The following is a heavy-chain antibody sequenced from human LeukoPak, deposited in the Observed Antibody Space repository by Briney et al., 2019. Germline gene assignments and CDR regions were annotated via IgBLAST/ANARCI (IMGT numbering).Heavy chain of an antibody. D-gene: IGHD3-22*01. CDR3: ARGLRGYDSSGYYRRAGAFDI. V-gene: IGHV1-8*01. CDR1: GYTFTSSD. J-gene: IGHJ3*02. CDR2: MNPHSGNT. Sequence: ASVKVSCKASGYTFTSSDINWVRQATGQGLEWMRWMNPHSGNTGYAQKFQGRVTMTRNTSISTAYMELSSFRAEDTAVYYCARGLRGYDSSGYYRRAGAFDIWGQGTMVTVSS.